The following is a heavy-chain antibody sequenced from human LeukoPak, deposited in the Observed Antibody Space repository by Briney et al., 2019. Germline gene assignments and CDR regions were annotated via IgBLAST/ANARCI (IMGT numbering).Heavy chain of an antibody. CDR2: IIPIFGTA. J-gene: IGHJ4*02. CDR3: ARDIGPRTMVRGVIIPSGFFDY. CDR1: GGTFSSYA. Sequence: ASVKVSCKASGGTFSSYAISWVRQAPGQGLEWMGGIIPIFGTANYAQKFQGRVTITADESTSTAYMELSSLRSEDTAVYYCARDIGPRTMVRGVIIPSGFFDYWGQGTLVTVSS. V-gene: IGHV1-69*01. D-gene: IGHD3-10*01.